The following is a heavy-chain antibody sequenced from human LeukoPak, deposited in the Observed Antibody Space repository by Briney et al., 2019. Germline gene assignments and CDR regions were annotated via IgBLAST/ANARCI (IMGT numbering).Heavy chain of an antibody. CDR1: GGSISSTSYY. CDR3: ARMTTIGSYYIDN. CDR2: MYYRGST. J-gene: IGHJ4*02. Sequence: ETQSLTCTVSGGSISSTSYYWGRIRQTPGKGLEWIGSMYYRGSTYYNPSLKSQVTISIDTSKNQFSLKLSSVTAADTSVYYCARMTTIGSYYIDNWGQGPLLSVSS. D-gene: IGHD5-24*01. V-gene: IGHV4-39*01.